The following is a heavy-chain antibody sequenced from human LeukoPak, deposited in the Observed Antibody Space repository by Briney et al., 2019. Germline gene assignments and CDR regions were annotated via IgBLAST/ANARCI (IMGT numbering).Heavy chain of an antibody. D-gene: IGHD3-22*01. CDR2: IYPGGSDT. J-gene: IGHJ4*02. Sequence: GEALKISCKGSGSRFTSYWIGWGRPMPGKGLGRIGIIYPGGSDTRYSPSFQGQVTISADNSISTAYLQWSSLKASDTAMYYCARKESGYYVDYFDYWGQGTLVTVSS. CDR3: ARKESGYYVDYFDY. CDR1: GSRFTSYW. V-gene: IGHV5-51*01.